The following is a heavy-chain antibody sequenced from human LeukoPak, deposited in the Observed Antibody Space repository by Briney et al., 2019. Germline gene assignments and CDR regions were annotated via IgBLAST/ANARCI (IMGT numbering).Heavy chain of an antibody. CDR3: ATRFYSGSYEIDY. CDR2: FDPEDGET. J-gene: IGHJ4*02. CDR1: GYTLTELS. Sequence: GASVKVSCKVSGYTLTELSMHWVRQAPGKGLEWMGGFDPEDGETINAQKFQGRVTMTEDTSTDTAYMELSSLRSEDTAVYYCATRFYSGSYEIDYWGQGTLVTVSS. D-gene: IGHD1-26*01. V-gene: IGHV1-24*01.